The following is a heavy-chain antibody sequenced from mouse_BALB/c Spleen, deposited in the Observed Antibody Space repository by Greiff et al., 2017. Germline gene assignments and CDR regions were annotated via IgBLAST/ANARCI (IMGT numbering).Heavy chain of an antibody. CDR2: ISSGSSTI. CDR1: GFTFSSFG. V-gene: IGHV5-17*02. J-gene: IGHJ2*01. Sequence: DVMLVESGGGLVQPGGSRKLSCAASGFTFSSFGMHWVRQAPEKGLEWVAYISSGSSTIYYADTVKGRFTISRDNPKNTLFLQMTSLRSEDTAMYYCARDYGSSPDYWGQGTTLTVSS. CDR3: ARDYGSSPDY. D-gene: IGHD1-1*01.